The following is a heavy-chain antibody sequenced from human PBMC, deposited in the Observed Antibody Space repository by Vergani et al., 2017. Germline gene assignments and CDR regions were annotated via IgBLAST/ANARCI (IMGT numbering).Heavy chain of an antibody. CDR1: GYTFTSYG. CDR3: ARGTCDHRYYYYYMDV. CDR2: IIPIFGTA. J-gene: IGHJ6*03. Sequence: QVQLVQSGAEVKKPGASVKVSCKASGYTFTSYGISWVRQAPGQGLEWMGGIIPIFGTANYAQKFQGRVTITADESTSTAYMELSSLRSEDTAVYYCARGTCDHRYYYYYMDVWGKGTTVTVSS. V-gene: IGHV1-69*13.